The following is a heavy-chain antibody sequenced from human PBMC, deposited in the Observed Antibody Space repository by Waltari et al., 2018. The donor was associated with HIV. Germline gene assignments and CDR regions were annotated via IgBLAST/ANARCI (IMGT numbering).Heavy chain of an antibody. Sequence: EVQLVESGGALVKPGGSLSLSCAASGLPFPNYWMHWVRQAPGKGLVWVARINSDGTSRAYGASMKGRFTISRDNGNNTLDLQMRRLRVEDTAVYYCVRVEYVGWASDYHYGMDVWGQGTTVIVSS. CDR1: GLPFPNYW. CDR2: INSDGTSR. V-gene: IGHV3-74*03. CDR3: VRVEYVGWASDYHYGMDV. D-gene: IGHD2-8*01. J-gene: IGHJ6*02.